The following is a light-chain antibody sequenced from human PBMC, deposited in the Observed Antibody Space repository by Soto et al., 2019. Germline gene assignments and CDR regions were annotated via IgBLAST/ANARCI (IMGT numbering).Light chain of an antibody. CDR1: QSISSY. Sequence: DIQMTQSPSSPSASVGDRVTITCRASQSISSYLNWYQQESGKAPKLLISTASSLRSGVPSRFNGSRSGTDFTLTISSLQPEDFATYYCQQSYSTPWTCGQGTKVDIK. CDR3: QQSYSTPWT. CDR2: TAS. J-gene: IGKJ1*01. V-gene: IGKV1-39*01.